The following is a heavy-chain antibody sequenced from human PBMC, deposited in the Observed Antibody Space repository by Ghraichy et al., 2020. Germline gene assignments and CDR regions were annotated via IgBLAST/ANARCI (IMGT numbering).Heavy chain of an antibody. D-gene: IGHD3-22*01. Sequence: LSLTCAASGFTFSSYAMHWVRQAPGKGLEWVAVISYDGSNKYYADSVKGRFTISRDNSKNTLYLQMNSLRAEDTAVYYCARGQYYYDSSGYHFDYWGQGTLVTVSS. CDR2: ISYDGSNK. J-gene: IGHJ4*02. CDR1: GFTFSSYA. V-gene: IGHV3-30-3*01. CDR3: ARGQYYYDSSGYHFDY.